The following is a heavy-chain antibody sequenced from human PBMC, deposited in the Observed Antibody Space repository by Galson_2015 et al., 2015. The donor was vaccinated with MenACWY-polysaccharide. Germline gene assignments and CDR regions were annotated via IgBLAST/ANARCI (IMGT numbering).Heavy chain of an antibody. CDR2: TYYRSKWYN. CDR3: TVNYGGNSGDAFDI. CDR1: GVSVSSTRAA. V-gene: IGHV6-1*01. Sequence: CAISGVSVSSTRAAWNWIRQSPSRGLEWLGRTYYRSKWYNDYAVSVKSRITINPDTSKNQFSLQLNSVTPEYTAVYSCTVNYGGNSGDAFDIWGQGTMVTVSS. D-gene: IGHD4-23*01. J-gene: IGHJ3*02.